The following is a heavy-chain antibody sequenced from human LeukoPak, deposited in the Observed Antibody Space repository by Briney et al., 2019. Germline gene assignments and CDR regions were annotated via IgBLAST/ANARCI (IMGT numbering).Heavy chain of an antibody. Sequence: GGSLGLSCAASGFTFSNAWMSWVRQAPGKGLEWVSVIYSGGSAYYADSVKGRFTISRDISKNTLYLQMNSLRAEDTAVYYCARASEPGMQLWLQFDYWGQGTLVTVSS. CDR3: ARASEPGMQLWLQFDY. D-gene: IGHD5-18*01. J-gene: IGHJ4*02. CDR2: IYSGGSA. V-gene: IGHV3-66*01. CDR1: GFTFSNAW.